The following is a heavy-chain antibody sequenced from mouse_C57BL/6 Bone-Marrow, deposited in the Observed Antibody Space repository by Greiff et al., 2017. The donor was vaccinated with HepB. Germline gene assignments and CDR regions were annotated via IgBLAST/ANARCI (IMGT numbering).Heavy chain of an antibody. J-gene: IGHJ1*03. CDR3: ARKAIAGYFDV. D-gene: IGHD3-2*02. V-gene: IGHV1-26*01. CDR2: INPNNGGT. Sequence: VQLQQSGPELVKPGASVKISCKASGYTFTDYYMNWVKQSHGKSLEWIGEINPNNGGTSYNQKFKGKATLTVDKSSSTAYMELRSLTSEDSAVYYCARKAIAGYFDVWGTGTTVTVSS. CDR1: GYTFTDYY.